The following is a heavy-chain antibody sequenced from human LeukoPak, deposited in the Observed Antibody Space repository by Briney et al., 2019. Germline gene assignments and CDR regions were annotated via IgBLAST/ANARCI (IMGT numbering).Heavy chain of an antibody. CDR1: GFTFSSYA. J-gene: IGHJ6*02. V-gene: IGHV3-23*01. D-gene: IGHD6-13*01. CDR2: ISGSGGNT. Sequence: GGSLRLSCAASGFTFSSYAMSWVRQAPGKGLEWVSGISGSGGNTHYADSVKGRFTISRDNSKNTVYLQMNSLRAEDTAVYYCAKEGHSSSWFYGMDVWGQGTTVTVSS. CDR3: AKEGHSSSWFYGMDV.